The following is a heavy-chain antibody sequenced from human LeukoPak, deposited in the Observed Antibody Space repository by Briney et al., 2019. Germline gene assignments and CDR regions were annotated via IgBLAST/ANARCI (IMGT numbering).Heavy chain of an antibody. V-gene: IGHV1-8*01. CDR1: GYTFTSYD. Sequence: GASVKVSCKASGYTFTSYDINWVRQATGQGLEWMGWMNPNSGNTGYAQKFQGRVIMTRSTSISTAYMEQSSLRSEDTAVYYCARVDGYNVVYWGQGTLVTVSS. J-gene: IGHJ4*02. D-gene: IGHD5-24*01. CDR2: MNPNSGNT. CDR3: ARVDGYNVVY.